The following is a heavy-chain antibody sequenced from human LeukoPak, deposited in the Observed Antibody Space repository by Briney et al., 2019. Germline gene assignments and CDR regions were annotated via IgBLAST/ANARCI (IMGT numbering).Heavy chain of an antibody. CDR2: INHSGST. Sequence: SETLSLTCAVYGVSFSGYYWSWLRQPPGKGLEWIGEINHSGSTNYNPSLKSRVTISVDTSKNQFSLKLSSVTAADTAVYYCARVHGTSLAHAFDIWGQGTMVTVSS. V-gene: IGHV4-34*01. J-gene: IGHJ3*02. CDR1: GVSFSGYY. CDR3: ARVHGTSLAHAFDI.